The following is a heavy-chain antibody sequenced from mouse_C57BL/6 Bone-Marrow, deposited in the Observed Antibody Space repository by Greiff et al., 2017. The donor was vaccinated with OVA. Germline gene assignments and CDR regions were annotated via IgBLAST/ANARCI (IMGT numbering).Heavy chain of an antibody. V-gene: IGHV3-6*01. CDR2: ISYDGSN. J-gene: IGHJ2*01. D-gene: IGHD1-1*01. CDR3: ARDGGQFIKDFDY. CDR1: GYSITSGYY. Sequence: EVQLQESGPGLVKPSQSLSLTCSVTGYSITSGYYWNWIRQFPGNKLEWMGYISYDGSNNYNPSLKNRISITRDTSKNQFFLKLNSVTTEDTATYYCARDGGQFIKDFDYWGQGTTLTVSS.